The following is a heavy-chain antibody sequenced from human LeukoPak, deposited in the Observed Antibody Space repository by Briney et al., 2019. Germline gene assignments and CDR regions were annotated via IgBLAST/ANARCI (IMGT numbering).Heavy chain of an antibody. J-gene: IGHJ4*02. Sequence: ASVKVSCKASGYTFTSYYMHWVRQAPGQGLEWMGIINPSGGSKSYAQKFQGRVTMTRDMSTSTVYMELSSLRSEDTAVYYCARDGRAARPVYYFDYWGQGTLVTVSS. V-gene: IGHV1-46*01. CDR1: GYTFTSYY. CDR3: ARDGRAARPVYYFDY. CDR2: INPSGGSK. D-gene: IGHD6-6*01.